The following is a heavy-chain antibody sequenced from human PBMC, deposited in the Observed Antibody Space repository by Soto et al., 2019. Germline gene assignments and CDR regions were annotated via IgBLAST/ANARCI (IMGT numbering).Heavy chain of an antibody. CDR1: GFTFSSYG. CDR2: ISYDGSNK. CDR3: AKDLAYYDFWSGYYMTDY. V-gene: IGHV3-30*18. J-gene: IGHJ4*02. D-gene: IGHD3-3*01. Sequence: GGSLRFSCAASGFTFSSYGMHWVRQAPGKGLEWVAVISYDGSNKYYADSVKGRFTISRDNSKNTLYLQMNSLRAEDTAVYYCAKDLAYYDFWSGYYMTDYWGQGTLVTVSS.